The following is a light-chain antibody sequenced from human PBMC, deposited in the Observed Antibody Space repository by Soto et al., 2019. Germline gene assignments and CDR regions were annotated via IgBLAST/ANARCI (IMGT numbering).Light chain of an antibody. CDR3: SSFASSDTDV. CDR2: EVS. V-gene: IGLV2-14*01. J-gene: IGLJ1*01. CDR1: NSDTGGYNF. Sequence: SALPQPATVSGSPGQSNTISCTGTNSDTGGYNFVPWYQHHQRKAPKLMIFEVSNRPSGVSNRFSGSKSGNTASLTISGLQTEADADYYCSSFASSDTDVFGNGTKVTVL.